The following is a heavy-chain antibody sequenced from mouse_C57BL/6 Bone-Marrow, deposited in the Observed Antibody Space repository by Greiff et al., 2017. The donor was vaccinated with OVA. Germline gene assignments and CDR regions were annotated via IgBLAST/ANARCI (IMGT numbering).Heavy chain of an antibody. CDR1: GYTFTSYW. CDR2: IYPGSGST. D-gene: IGHD3-3*01. V-gene: IGHV1-55*01. J-gene: IGHJ4*01. CDR3: ARSGHGDYYAMDY. Sequence: QVQLKQPGAELVKPGASVTMSCKASGYTFTSYWITWVKQRPGQGLEWIGDIYPGSGSTNYNEQFKSKATLTVDTSSSTAYMQLSSLTSEDSAVYYCARSGHGDYYAMDYWGQGTSVTVSS.